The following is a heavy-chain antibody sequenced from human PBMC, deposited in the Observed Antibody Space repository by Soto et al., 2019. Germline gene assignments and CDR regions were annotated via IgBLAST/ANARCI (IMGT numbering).Heavy chain of an antibody. CDR3: ARDLGYDSSGYYWYYFDY. CDR1: GGTFSSYA. V-gene: IGHV1-69*13. D-gene: IGHD3-22*01. J-gene: IGHJ4*02. Sequence: SVKVSCKASGGTFSSYAISWVRQAPGQGLEWMGGIIPIFGTANYAQKFQGRVTITADESTSTAYMELSSLRSEDTAVYYCARDLGYDSSGYYWYYFDYWGQGTLVTVSS. CDR2: IIPIFGTA.